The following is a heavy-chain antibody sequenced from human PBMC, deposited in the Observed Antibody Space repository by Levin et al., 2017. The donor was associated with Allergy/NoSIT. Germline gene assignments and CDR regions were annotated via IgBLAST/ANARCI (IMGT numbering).Heavy chain of an antibody. CDR3: ARSLKTMIVVGTVDFDY. CDR1: GFTFDDYG. CDR2: INWNGGST. V-gene: IGHV3-20*04. Sequence: GGSLRLSCAASGFTFDDYGMSWVRQAPGKGLERVSGINWNGGSTGYADSVKGRFTISRDNAKNSLYLQMNSLRAEDTALYYCARSLKTMIVVGTVDFDYWGQGTLVTVSS. D-gene: IGHD3-22*01. J-gene: IGHJ4*02.